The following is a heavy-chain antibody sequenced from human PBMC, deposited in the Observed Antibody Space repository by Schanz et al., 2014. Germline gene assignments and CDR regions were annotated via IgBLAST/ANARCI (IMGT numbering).Heavy chain of an antibody. D-gene: IGHD3-3*01. Sequence: QVQLVQSGAEVKKPGASVKVSCKASGYTFTSYGISWVRQAPGQGLEWMGWISAYNHNKEYDQKFQGRVTMTTDTSTSTAYMALTDLRSDDTAVYYCARDRRFFDRDDLYYFDSWGQGTLXTVSS. CDR2: ISAYNHNK. CDR3: ARDRRFFDRDDLYYFDS. V-gene: IGHV1-18*01. CDR1: GYTFTSYG. J-gene: IGHJ4*02.